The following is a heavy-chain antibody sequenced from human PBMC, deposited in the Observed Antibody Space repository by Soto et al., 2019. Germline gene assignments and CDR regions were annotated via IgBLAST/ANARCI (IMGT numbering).Heavy chain of an antibody. D-gene: IGHD5-18*01. CDR2: INAGGGST. CDR1: GFSFSNYA. J-gene: IGHJ2*01. Sequence: EVQILESGGGLVQPGGSLRLSCAASGFSFSNYAMSWVRQAPGKGLEWVSGINAGGGSTYDADSVKGRFTISRDNSNKSLCLRVESLRAEDRAGDYCARDVGCCYGRYWYFDLWGRGTLVTVSS. V-gene: IGHV3-23*01. CDR3: ARDVGCCYGRYWYFDL.